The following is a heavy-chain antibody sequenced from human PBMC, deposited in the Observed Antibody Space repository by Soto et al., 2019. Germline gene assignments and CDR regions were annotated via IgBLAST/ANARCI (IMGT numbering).Heavy chain of an antibody. J-gene: IGHJ5*02. D-gene: IGHD6-6*01. V-gene: IGHV3-30*18. CDR1: GFTFSSYG. CDR3: AKQSIAARRAIDP. CDR2: ISYDGSNK. Sequence: GGSLRLSCAASGFTFSSYGMHWVRQAPGKGLEWVAVISYDGSNKYYADSMKGRFTISRDNSKNTLYLQMNSLRAEDTAVYYCAKQSIAARRAIDPWGQGTLVTVS.